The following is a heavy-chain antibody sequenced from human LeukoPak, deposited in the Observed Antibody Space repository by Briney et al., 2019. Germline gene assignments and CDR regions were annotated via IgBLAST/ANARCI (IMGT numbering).Heavy chain of an antibody. J-gene: IGHJ4*02. CDR3: ARGPSVGSGWSPDY. Sequence: HPGGSLRLSCTGSGFTFSDYEMDWVRQAPGKGPEWISYISNSGSIIYYADSVKGRFTISRDNAKNSLFLQMHSLRAEDTAVYYCARGPSVGSGWSPDYWGQGTLVTVSS. D-gene: IGHD6-19*01. CDR1: GFTFSDYE. V-gene: IGHV3-48*03. CDR2: ISNSGSII.